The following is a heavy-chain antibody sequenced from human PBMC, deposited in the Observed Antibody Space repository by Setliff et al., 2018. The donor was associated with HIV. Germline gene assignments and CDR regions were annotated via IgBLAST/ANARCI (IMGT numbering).Heavy chain of an antibody. V-gene: IGHV1-18*01. CDR2: ISAYNGNT. CDR3: ARVGGYIFFPGLPDY. J-gene: IGHJ4*02. CDR1: GYTFTSYG. D-gene: IGHD6-13*01. Sequence: GASVKVSCKASGYTFTSYGISWVRQAPGQGLEWMGWISAYNGNTNYAQKLQGRVTMTTDTSTSTAYMELRSLRSDDTAVYYCARVGGYIFFPGLPDYWGQGTLVTVSS.